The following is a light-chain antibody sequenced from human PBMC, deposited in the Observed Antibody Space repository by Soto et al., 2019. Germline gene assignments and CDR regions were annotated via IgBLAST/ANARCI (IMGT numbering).Light chain of an antibody. Sequence: EIVFTQSPGTLSLSPGQRATLSCRASQSVSSNYLAWYQQKSGQAPRLLIHGASSRATGIPDRFSGSGSGTDFTLTISRLEPEDFAVYYCQQYVSSSITLGQGTRLEIK. J-gene: IGKJ5*01. CDR2: GAS. V-gene: IGKV3-20*01. CDR1: QSVSSNY. CDR3: QQYVSSSIT.